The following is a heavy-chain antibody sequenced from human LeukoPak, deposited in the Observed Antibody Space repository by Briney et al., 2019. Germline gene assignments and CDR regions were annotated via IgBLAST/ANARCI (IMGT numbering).Heavy chain of an antibody. CDR2: INPSGGST. Sequence: ASVKVSCKASGYIFTTYYVHRVRQAPGQGLEWVGFINPSGGSTSYAQKFQGRVTMTRVTSTSTVYMELSSLRSDDTAVYYCTRNVDSGLDYWGQGTLVTVSS. CDR3: TRNVDSGLDY. J-gene: IGHJ4*02. D-gene: IGHD3-10*01. CDR1: GYIFTTYY. V-gene: IGHV1-46*03.